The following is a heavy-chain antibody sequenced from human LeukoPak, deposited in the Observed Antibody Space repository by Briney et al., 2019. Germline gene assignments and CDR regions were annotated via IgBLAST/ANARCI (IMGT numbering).Heavy chain of an antibody. V-gene: IGHV3-74*01. Sequence: TGGSLRLSCAAPRFTFSSYWMHWVRQAPGKGLVWVSGTNSDGSTTAYADSVKGRFTISRDNAKNTLYLQMNSLRAEDTAVYYCATNIVGPTLDYWGQGTLVTVSS. CDR1: RFTFSSYW. CDR3: ATNIVGPTLDY. D-gene: IGHD1-26*01. CDR2: TNSDGSTT. J-gene: IGHJ4*02.